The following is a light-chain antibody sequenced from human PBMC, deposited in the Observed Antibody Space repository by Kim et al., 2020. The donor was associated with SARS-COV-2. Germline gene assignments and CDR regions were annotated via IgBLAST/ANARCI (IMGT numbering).Light chain of an antibody. Sequence: DIQMTQSPSTLSASVGDTVTITCRASQSISRWLAWYQQKLGKAPKLLIYDASTLESGVTSRFSGSGSGTEFTLTITSLQPDDFATYYCQQYNSYSPYTVRRGTKLENK. CDR1: QSISRW. CDR2: DAS. V-gene: IGKV1-5*01. CDR3: QQYNSYSPYT. J-gene: IGKJ2*01.